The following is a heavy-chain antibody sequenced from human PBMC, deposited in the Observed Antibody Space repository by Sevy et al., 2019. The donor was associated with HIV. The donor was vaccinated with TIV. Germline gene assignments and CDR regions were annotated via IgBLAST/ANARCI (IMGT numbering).Heavy chain of an antibody. Sequence: GGSLRLSCAASGFSFSRYGIHWVRQAPGRGMEWVAVISNDGGTQYYADSVKGRFTVSRDNSKYTEYLEMDSLSTEDTSVYFCANALFGDYCFCSVDYWGQGALVTVSS. CDR3: ANALFGDYCFCSVDY. D-gene: IGHD4-17*01. J-gene: IGHJ4*02. CDR1: GFSFSRYG. V-gene: IGHV3-30*18. CDR2: ISNDGGTQ.